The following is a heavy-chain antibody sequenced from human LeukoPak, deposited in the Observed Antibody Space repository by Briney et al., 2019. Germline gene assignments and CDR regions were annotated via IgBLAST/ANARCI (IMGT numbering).Heavy chain of an antibody. CDR2: ISSSGSTI. CDR3: ARVSYYYGSGSYRPTAVYYFDY. D-gene: IGHD3-10*01. CDR1: GFTLSGYY. J-gene: IGHJ4*02. V-gene: IGHV3-11*04. Sequence: GGSLRLSCAASGFTLSGYYMSWIRQAPGKGLEWVSYISSSGSTIYYADSVKGRFTISRDNAKNTLYLQMNSLRAEDTAVYYCARVSYYYGSGSYRPTAVYYFDYWGQGTLVTVSS.